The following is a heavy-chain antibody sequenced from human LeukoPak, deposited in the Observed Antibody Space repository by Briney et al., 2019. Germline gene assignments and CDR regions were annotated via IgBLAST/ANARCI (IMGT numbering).Heavy chain of an antibody. CDR1: GGSISSSYYY. CDR3: ASQRKTGEPYYFDY. Sequence: SKTLSLTCNVTGGSISSSYYYWGWIRQPPGEGLEWIGSIYYSGNTYYNPSLKSRVTISVDTSKNHFPLELNSVTAADTAVYYCASQRKTGEPYYFDYWGQGTLVTVSS. V-gene: IGHV4-39*02. D-gene: IGHD7-27*01. J-gene: IGHJ4*02. CDR2: IYYSGNT.